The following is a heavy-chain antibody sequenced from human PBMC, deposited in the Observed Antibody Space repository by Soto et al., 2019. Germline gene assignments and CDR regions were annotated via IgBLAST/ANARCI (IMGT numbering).Heavy chain of an antibody. V-gene: IGHV4-39*01. CDR2: IYYSGSA. J-gene: IGHJ4*02. Sequence: PSETLSLTCTVSGDSISSSTYYWGWIRQPPGKGLEWIGSIYYSGSAYYSPSLKSRVTISADTSKNQFSLKLSSVTAADTAVYYCARSKTIFGVVIITGMGYYFDYWGQGTLVTVSS. CDR3: ARSKTIFGVVIITGMGYYFDY. CDR1: GDSISSSTYY. D-gene: IGHD3-3*01.